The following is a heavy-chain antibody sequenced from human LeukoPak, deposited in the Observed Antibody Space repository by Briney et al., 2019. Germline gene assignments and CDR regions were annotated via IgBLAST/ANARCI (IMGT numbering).Heavy chain of an antibody. CDR1: GGSFSGYY. CDR2: INHSGST. CDR3: ARGGPSSAQRGGSCYGYYYYYYGMDV. J-gene: IGHJ6*02. D-gene: IGHD2-15*01. Sequence: SETLSLTCAVYGGSFSGYYWSWIRQPPGKGLAWIGEINHSGSTNYNPSLKSRVTTSVDTSKNQFSLKLSSVTAADTAVYYCARGGPSSAQRGGSCYGYYYYYYGMDVWGQGTTVTVSS. V-gene: IGHV4-34*01.